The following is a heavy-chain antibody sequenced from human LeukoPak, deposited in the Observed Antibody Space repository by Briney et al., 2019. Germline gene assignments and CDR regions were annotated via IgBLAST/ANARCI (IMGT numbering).Heavy chain of an antibody. J-gene: IGHJ4*02. CDR1: GHTFIIYA. CDR2: IIPIFGTA. D-gene: IGHD1-26*01. V-gene: IGHV1-69*13. CDR3: ARGEKKYIDSNFDY. Sequence: GAPVKVSCKASGHTFIIYAINWMRQAPGQGLEWMGGIIPIFGTANYAQKFQGRVTITADESTSTAYMELSSLRSEDTAVYYCARGEKKYIDSNFDYWGQGTLVIVSS.